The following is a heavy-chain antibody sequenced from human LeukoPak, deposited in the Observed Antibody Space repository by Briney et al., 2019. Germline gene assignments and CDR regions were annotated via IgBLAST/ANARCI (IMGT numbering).Heavy chain of an antibody. V-gene: IGHV4-39*07. D-gene: IGHD3-22*01. Sequence: PSETLSLTCTVSGGSISSSSYYWGWIRQPPGKGLEWIGSIYYRGSTYCNPSLKSRVTISVDTSKNQFSLKLSSVTAADTAVYYCASPNYYDSSGYYWSQGTLVTVSS. CDR2: IYYRGST. CDR3: ASPNYYDSSGYY. CDR1: GGSISSSSYY. J-gene: IGHJ4*02.